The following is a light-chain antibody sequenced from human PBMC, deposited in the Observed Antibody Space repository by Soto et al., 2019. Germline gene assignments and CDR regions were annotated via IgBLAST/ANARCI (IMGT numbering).Light chain of an antibody. CDR1: SSDLGTYNY. J-gene: IGLJ1*01. CDR2: GVN. CDR3: CSYSSTSTYV. V-gene: IGLV2-14*03. Sequence: QSVLTQPASVSGSPGQSVTMSCTGSSSDLGTYNYVSWFQQHPGKAPRLMIFGVNNRPSGVSNRFSGSKSGNTASLTISGLQAEVEADYYCCSYSSTSTYVFGTGTKLTVL.